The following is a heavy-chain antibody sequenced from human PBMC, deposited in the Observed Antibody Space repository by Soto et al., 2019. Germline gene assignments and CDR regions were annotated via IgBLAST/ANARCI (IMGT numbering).Heavy chain of an antibody. CDR1: GFTFGDYA. D-gene: IGHD2-2*01. CDR3: TREGSTSPAFGENWFDP. CDR2: IRSKAYGGTT. J-gene: IGHJ5*02. Sequence: PGGFLRLSCTASGFTFGDYAMSWFRQAPGKGLEWVGFIRSKAYGGTTEYAASVKGRFTISRDDSKSIAYLQMYSLKTEDTAVYYCTREGSTSPAFGENWFDPWGQGTLVTVSS. V-gene: IGHV3-49*03.